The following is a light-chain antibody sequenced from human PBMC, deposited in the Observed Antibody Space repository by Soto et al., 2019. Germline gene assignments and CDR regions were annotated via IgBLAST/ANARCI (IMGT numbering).Light chain of an antibody. CDR1: QRISTF. Sequence: DIQMTQSPSSLSAFVGDSVTITCHASQRISTFLNWYHQKPGKAPKLLIYSASYLQSGVPSNFSGSGSGTDFTLSIVTLRPEDFGTYFCQQSYRLPLTFGGGTKVDIK. J-gene: IGKJ4*01. CDR3: QQSYRLPLT. V-gene: IGKV1-39*01. CDR2: SAS.